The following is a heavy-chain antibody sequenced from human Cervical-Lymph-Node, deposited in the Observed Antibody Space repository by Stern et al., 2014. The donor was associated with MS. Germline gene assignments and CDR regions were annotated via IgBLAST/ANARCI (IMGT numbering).Heavy chain of an antibody. CDR1: GFTFSSYA. Sequence: EVQLVESGGGLVQPGGSLRLSCAASGFTFSSYAMHWVRQAPGQGLDYVSVISSNEGSTYYANSVKGRFTISRDNSKNTLYLHMGSLRVEDMAVYYCARGVTYCGGDCYGWYFDLWGRGTLVTVSS. D-gene: IGHD2-21*02. V-gene: IGHV3-64*01. CDR2: ISSNEGST. J-gene: IGHJ2*01. CDR3: ARGVTYCGGDCYGWYFDL.